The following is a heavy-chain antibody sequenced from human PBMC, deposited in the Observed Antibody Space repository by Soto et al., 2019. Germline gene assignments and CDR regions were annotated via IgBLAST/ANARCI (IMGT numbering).Heavy chain of an antibody. J-gene: IGHJ4*02. D-gene: IGHD5-12*01. Sequence: EVQLVESGGGLVQPGGSLRLSCAASGFTFSSYWMHWVRQAPGKGLVWVSRINSDGSTTTYADSVKGRFTISRDNAKNTLYLQRNSLRAEDTAVYYCVRVPTGGYAFSLDDYWGQGTPVTVSS. CDR1: GFTFSSYW. CDR3: VRVPTGGYAFSLDDY. CDR2: INSDGSTT. V-gene: IGHV3-74*01.